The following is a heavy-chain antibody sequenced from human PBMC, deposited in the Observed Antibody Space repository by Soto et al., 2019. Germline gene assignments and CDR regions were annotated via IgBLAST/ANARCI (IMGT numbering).Heavy chain of an antibody. V-gene: IGHV6-1*01. CDR3: ARDLAVAGTNQFDY. CDR1: GDSVSSNSDA. Sequence: TLSLTCAISGDSVSSNSDAWNWIRQSQSRGLEWLGRTYYRSQWYNDYAVSVKSRITINPDTSKNQFSMQMNSVTPEDTAVYYRARDLAVAGTNQFDYLGQRTMVTVSS. CDR2: TYYRSQWYN. D-gene: IGHD6-19*01. J-gene: IGHJ4*02.